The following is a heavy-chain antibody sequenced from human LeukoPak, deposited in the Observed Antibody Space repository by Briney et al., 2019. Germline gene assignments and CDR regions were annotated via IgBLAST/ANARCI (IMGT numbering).Heavy chain of an antibody. CDR3: ARGSVAQKIGSGKTDY. Sequence: GASVKVSCKASGYTFTSYDINWVRQATGQGLEWMGWMNPNSGNTGYAQKFQGRVTMTRNTSISTAYMELSSLRSEDTAVYYCARGSVAQKIGSGKTDYWGQGTLVTVSS. CDR1: GYTFTSYD. D-gene: IGHD3-10*01. CDR2: MNPNSGNT. V-gene: IGHV1-8*01. J-gene: IGHJ4*02.